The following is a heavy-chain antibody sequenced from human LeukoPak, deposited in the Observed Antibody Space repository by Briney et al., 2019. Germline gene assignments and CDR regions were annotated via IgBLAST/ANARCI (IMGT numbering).Heavy chain of an antibody. J-gene: IGHJ6*04. CDR2: IKQDGGEK. CDR3: ARDDHELGYCSGSSCSAASA. V-gene: IGHV3-7*01. Sequence: GGSLRLSCAASGFTFSNYWMNWVRQAPGKGLEWVANIKQDGGEKSYVDSVKGRFTISRDNAKNSLHLQMNSLRAEDAAVYYCARDDHELGYCSGSSCSAASAWGKGTTVTVSS. CDR1: GFTFSNYW. D-gene: IGHD2-8*02.